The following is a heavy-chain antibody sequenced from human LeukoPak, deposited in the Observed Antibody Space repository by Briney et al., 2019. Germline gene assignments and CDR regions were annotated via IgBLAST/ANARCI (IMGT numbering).Heavy chain of an antibody. Sequence: ASETLSLTCTVSGGSISSSSYYWGWIRQPPGKGLEWIGSIYYTGSTYYNPSLKSRVTISVDTSKSQFSLKLSSVTAADTAVYYCARLHYGGNYGYYYYYMDVWGKGTTVTISS. J-gene: IGHJ6*03. CDR1: GGSISSSSYY. D-gene: IGHD4-23*01. CDR3: ARLHYGGNYGYYYYYMDV. CDR2: IYYTGST. V-gene: IGHV4-39*01.